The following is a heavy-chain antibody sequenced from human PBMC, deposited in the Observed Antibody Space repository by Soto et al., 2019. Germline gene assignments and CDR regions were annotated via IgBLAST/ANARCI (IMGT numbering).Heavy chain of an antibody. Sequence: SETLSVTCSVSGYSVNSASYWGWIRQPPGKGPEWIASIYHGGTTFYNPSLKSRITVAVDTSNNQFSLKVRSVTAADTAVYYCARAHAMVVAGSTFDYWGHGTRVTVSS. J-gene: IGHJ4*01. CDR1: GYSVNSASY. D-gene: IGHD6-19*01. V-gene: IGHV4-38-2*02. CDR2: IYHGGTT. CDR3: ARAHAMVVAGSTFDY.